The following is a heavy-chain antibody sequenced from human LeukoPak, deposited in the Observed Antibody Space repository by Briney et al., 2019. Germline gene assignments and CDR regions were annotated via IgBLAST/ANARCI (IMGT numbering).Heavy chain of an antibody. V-gene: IGHV1-46*01. D-gene: IGHD6-13*01. CDR3: ARDQKYSSSWYGLDYWFFDL. CDR2: INPSGGRT. Sequence: ASVKVSCKASGYAFTSYYIHWVRHAPGQGLEWMGIINPSGGRTNYAQKFQGRVTMNRDTSTSTVYMDLRSLRSEDTAVYYCARDQKYSSSWYGLDYWFFDLWGRGTLVTVSS. J-gene: IGHJ2*01. CDR1: GYAFTSYY.